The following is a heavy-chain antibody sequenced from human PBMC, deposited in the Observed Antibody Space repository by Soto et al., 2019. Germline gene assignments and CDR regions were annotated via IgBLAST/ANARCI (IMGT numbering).Heavy chain of an antibody. V-gene: IGHV6-1*01. D-gene: IGHD2-15*01. CDR3: ARRWGRNFDY. J-gene: IGHJ4*02. CDR2: TYYRSKWYS. CDR1: EDSISSHLAC. Sequence: PSQTLSITCVISEDSISSHLACRSWIRQSPSRGLEWLGRTYYRSKWYSYYAQSVKSRITINPDTSKNQFSLKLSSVTAADTAVYYCARRWGRNFDYWGQGTLVTVSS.